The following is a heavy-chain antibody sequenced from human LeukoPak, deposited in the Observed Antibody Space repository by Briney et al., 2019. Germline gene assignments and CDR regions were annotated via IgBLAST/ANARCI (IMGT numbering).Heavy chain of an antibody. Sequence: SGGSISSSSYYWGWIRQPPGKGLEWIGYIYYSGSTNYNPSLKSRVTISVDTSKNQFSLKLSSVTAADTAVYYCARRHSSGWSYYFDYWGQGTLVTVSS. J-gene: IGHJ4*02. CDR3: ARRHSSGWSYYFDY. D-gene: IGHD6-19*01. CDR1: GGSISSSSYY. V-gene: IGHV4-61*05. CDR2: IYYSGST.